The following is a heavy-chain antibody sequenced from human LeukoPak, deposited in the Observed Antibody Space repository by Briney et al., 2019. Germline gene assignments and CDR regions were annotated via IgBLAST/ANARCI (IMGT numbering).Heavy chain of an antibody. CDR3: ARLGSRSIAARHYYYYYYMDV. J-gene: IGHJ6*03. Sequence: SETLSLTCAVYGGSFSGYYWSWIRQPPGKGLEWIGEINHSGSTNYNPSLKSRVTISVDTSKNQFSLKLSSVTAADTAVYYCARLGSRSIAARHYYYYYYMDVWGKGTTVTVSS. D-gene: IGHD6-6*01. CDR2: INHSGST. CDR1: GGSFSGYY. V-gene: IGHV4-34*01.